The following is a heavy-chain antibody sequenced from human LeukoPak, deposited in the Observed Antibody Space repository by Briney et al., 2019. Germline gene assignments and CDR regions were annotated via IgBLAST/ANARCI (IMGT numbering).Heavy chain of an antibody. CDR1: GGSISSYY. CDR3: ARLPYYDFWSGYYTWFDP. CDR2: IYYSGST. V-gene: IGHV4-59*08. D-gene: IGHD3-3*01. J-gene: IGHJ5*02. Sequence: SETLSLTCTVSGGSISSYYWSWIRQPPGKGLEWIGYIYYSGSTNYNPSLKSRVTISVDTSKNQFSLKLSSVTAADTAVYYCARLPYYDFWSGYYTWFDPWGQGTLVTVSS.